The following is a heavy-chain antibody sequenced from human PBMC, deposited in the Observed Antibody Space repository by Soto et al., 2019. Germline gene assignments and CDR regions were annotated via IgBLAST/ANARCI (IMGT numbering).Heavy chain of an antibody. CDR2: ISDDGSNK. D-gene: IGHD6-19*01. Sequence: PGGSLRLSCAVSGFTFSSFAMHWVRQAPGKGLEWVALISDDGSNKYYADSVKGRFAISRDNSKNTLYLQMNSLRGEDTAVYSCARVEQWLYIAKYWGQGTLVTVSS. CDR3: ARVEQWLYIAKY. J-gene: IGHJ4*02. V-gene: IGHV3-30*09. CDR1: GFTFSSFA.